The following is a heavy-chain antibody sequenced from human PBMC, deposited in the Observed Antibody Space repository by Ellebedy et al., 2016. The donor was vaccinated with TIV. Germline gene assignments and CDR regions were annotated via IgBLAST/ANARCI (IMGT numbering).Heavy chain of an antibody. Sequence: PGESLKISCAASGFTFSSYWMHWVRQAPGKGLVWVSRMNSDGSITRFADSVRGRFTISRDNAKNMLYLQMSSLTAEDTAVYYCAREVDTSMADGLDVWGQGTTVTVSS. CDR3: AREVDTSMADGLDV. D-gene: IGHD5-18*01. V-gene: IGHV3-74*01. CDR2: MNSDGSIT. J-gene: IGHJ6*02. CDR1: GFTFSSYW.